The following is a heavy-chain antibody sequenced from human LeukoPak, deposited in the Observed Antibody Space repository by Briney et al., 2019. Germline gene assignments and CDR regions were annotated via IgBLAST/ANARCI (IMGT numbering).Heavy chain of an antibody. Sequence: SETLSLTCTVSGGSISSGDYYWSWIRQHPGKGLEWIGYIYYSGSTYYNPSLKSRVTISIDTSKNQFSLKLSSVTAADTAVYYCARVRDGLRPDFWGQGTLVTVSS. D-gene: IGHD5-24*01. CDR3: ARVRDGLRPDF. CDR2: IYYSGST. V-gene: IGHV4-31*03. CDR1: GGSISSGDYY. J-gene: IGHJ4*02.